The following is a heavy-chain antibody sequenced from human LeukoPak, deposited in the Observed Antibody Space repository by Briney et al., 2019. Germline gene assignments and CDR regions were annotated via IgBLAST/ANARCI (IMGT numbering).Heavy chain of an antibody. Sequence: SETLSLTCAVDGGSFSDYYWSWIRQPPGKGLEWIGEINHSGSTNYNPSLKSRVTISVDTSKNQFSLKLSSVTAADTAVYYCARGAARRHDYWGQGTLVTVSS. V-gene: IGHV4-34*01. J-gene: IGHJ4*02. CDR1: GGSFSDYY. CDR3: ARGAARRHDY. D-gene: IGHD2-15*01. CDR2: INHSGST.